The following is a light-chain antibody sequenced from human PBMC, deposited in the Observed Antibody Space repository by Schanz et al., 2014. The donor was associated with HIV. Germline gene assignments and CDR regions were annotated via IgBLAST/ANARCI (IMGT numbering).Light chain of an antibody. V-gene: IGKV1-39*01. Sequence: DIQMTQSPSSLSASVGDRVTITCRASQTVNSFLNWYQQIPGKAPKLLIYAASTLQSGVPSRFSGSGYGADFTLTISSLQPEDFATYYCQQSYSTPWTFGQGTKVEIK. CDR1: QTVNSF. J-gene: IGKJ1*01. CDR2: AAS. CDR3: QQSYSTPWT.